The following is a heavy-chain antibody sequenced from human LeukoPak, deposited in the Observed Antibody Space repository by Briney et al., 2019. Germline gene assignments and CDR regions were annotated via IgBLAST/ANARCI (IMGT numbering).Heavy chain of an antibody. Sequence: SETLSLTCTVSGGSISSGGYYWSWIRQHPGKGLEWIGYIYYSGSTYYNPSLKSRVTISVDTSKNQFSLKLSSVTAADTAVYYCARGRGPSARYWYLDLWGRGTLVTVSS. J-gene: IGHJ2*01. CDR2: IYYSGST. D-gene: IGHD3-16*01. V-gene: IGHV4-31*03. CDR3: ARGRGPSARYWYLDL. CDR1: GGSISSGGYY.